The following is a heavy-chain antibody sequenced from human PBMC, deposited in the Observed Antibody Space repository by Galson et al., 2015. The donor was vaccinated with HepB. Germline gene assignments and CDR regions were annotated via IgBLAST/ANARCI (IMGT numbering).Heavy chain of an antibody. Sequence: SLRLSCAASGFTFSSYAMHWVRQAPGKGLEYVSAISSNGGSTYYANSVKGRFTISRDNSKNTLYLQMGSLRAEDMAVYYCARSLRSGSKSSGWFDPWGQGTLVTVSS. CDR2: ISSNGGST. J-gene: IGHJ5*02. CDR3: ARSLRSGSKSSGWFDP. CDR1: GFTFSSYA. D-gene: IGHD3-10*02. V-gene: IGHV3-64*01.